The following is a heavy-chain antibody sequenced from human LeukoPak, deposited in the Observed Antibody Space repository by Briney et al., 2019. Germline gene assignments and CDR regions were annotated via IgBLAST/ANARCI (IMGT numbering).Heavy chain of an antibody. J-gene: IGHJ3*02. D-gene: IGHD3-16*01. CDR2: MYYSGRT. CDR3: ARERVGGNAFDI. V-gene: IGHV4-59*01. CDR1: VGSISSYY. Sequence: SETLSLTCSVSVGSISSYYWSWIRQPPGKGLEWIGYMYYSGRTSYNPSLKNRVTISIGTSKNQFSLRLSSVTAADTAVYYCARERVGGNAFDIWGQGTMVTVSS.